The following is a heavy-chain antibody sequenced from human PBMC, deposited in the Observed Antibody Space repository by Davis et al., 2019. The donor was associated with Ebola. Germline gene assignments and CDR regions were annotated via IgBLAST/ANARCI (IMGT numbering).Heavy chain of an antibody. CDR3: ARASVAARVGGGY. Sequence: AASVKVSCKASGGTFSSYTISWVRQAPGQGLEWMGRISAYNGNTNYAQKLQGRVTMTTDTSTSTAYMELGSLRSDDTAVYYCARASVAARVGGGYWGQGTLVTVSS. V-gene: IGHV1-18*01. CDR1: GGTFSSYT. J-gene: IGHJ4*02. D-gene: IGHD6-19*01. CDR2: ISAYNGNT.